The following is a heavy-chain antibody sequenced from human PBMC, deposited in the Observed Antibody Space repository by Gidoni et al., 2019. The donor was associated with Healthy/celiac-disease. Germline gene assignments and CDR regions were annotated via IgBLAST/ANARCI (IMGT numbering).Heavy chain of an antibody. J-gene: IGHJ5*02. CDR1: GFTFSSYA. D-gene: IGHD2-2*01. V-gene: IGHV3-23*01. CDR3: AKAPLDIVVVPAAYSLNWFDP. CDR2: ISGSGGST. Sequence: EVQLLESGGGLVQPGGSLRLSCAASGFTFSSYAMSWVRQAPGKGLEWVSAISGSGGSTYYADSVKGRFTISRDNSKNTLYLQMNSLRAEDTAVYYCAKAPLDIVVVPAAYSLNWFDPWGQGTLVTVSS.